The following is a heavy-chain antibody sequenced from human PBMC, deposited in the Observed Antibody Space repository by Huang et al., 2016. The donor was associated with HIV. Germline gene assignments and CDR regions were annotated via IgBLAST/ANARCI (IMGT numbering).Heavy chain of an antibody. CDR2: LNPKNGAN. Sequence: KALGFVVADYLRNGGGQAPGKGREWRAWLNPKNGANNYAKKVLGRVTVTGDTSINTAYMEFSGLTSDDTANYYCTRDGVAPDEEFDYWGQGTLIIVSS. V-gene: IGHV1-2*02. D-gene: IGHD5-12*01. CDR1: GFVVADYL. J-gene: IGHJ4*02. CDR3: TRDGVAPDEEFDY.